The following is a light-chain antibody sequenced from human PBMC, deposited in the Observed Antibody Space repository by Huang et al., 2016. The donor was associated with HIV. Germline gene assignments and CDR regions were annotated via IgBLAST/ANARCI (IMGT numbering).Light chain of an antibody. CDR3: QQYYASPPT. CDR1: QSVLFTSKNKNY. CDR2: WAA. Sequence: DIVMTQSPESLTVSLGERATINCKSSQSVLFTSKNKNYLAWYQHKPGQPPKLLIYWAAARESGVPDRFSGSGSETDFTLTITTLQAEDVAVYYCQQYYASPPTFGGGTKVEIK. V-gene: IGKV4-1*01. J-gene: IGKJ4*01.